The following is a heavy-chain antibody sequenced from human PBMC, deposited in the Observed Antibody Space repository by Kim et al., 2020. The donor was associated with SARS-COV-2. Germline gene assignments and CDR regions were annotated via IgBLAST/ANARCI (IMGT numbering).Heavy chain of an antibody. J-gene: IGHJ4*02. CDR3: ARERRCENSCWDYFDY. CDR1: GYTFTGYY. CDR2: INPNSGDT. V-gene: IGHV1-2*06. Sequence: ASVKVSCKASGYTFTGYYTHWVRQAPGQGPEWMGRINPNSGDTNYAQKFQGRVTMTRDTSISTAYMELTRLRSDDTAVYYCARERRCENSCWDYFDYWGQ. D-gene: IGHD6-19*01.